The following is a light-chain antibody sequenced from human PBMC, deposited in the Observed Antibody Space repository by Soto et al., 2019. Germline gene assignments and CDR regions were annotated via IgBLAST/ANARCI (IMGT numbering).Light chain of an antibody. J-gene: IGLJ2*01. CDR2: GNS. CDR1: SSNIGAGYD. V-gene: IGLV1-40*01. CDR3: QSYDSSLSGNVV. Sequence: QCVLTQPPSGSGAPGQRVTISCTGSSSNIGAGYDVHWYQQLPGTAPKLLIYGNSNRPSGVPDRFSGSKSGTSASLAITGLQAEDEADYYCQSYDSSLSGNVVFGGGTKLTVL.